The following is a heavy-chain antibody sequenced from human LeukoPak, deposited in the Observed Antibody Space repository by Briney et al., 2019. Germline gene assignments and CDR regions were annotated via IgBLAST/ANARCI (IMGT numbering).Heavy chain of an antibody. J-gene: IGHJ5*02. V-gene: IGHV4-61*02. D-gene: IGHD3-22*01. CDR2: IYTSGST. Sequence: PSETLSLTCTVSGGSISSGSYYWSWIRQPAGKGLEWIGRIYTSGSTNYNPSLKSRVTISVDTSKNQFSLKLSSVTAADTAVYYCARLSTMKGGFDPWGQGTLVTVSS. CDR1: GGSISSGSYY. CDR3: ARLSTMKGGFDP.